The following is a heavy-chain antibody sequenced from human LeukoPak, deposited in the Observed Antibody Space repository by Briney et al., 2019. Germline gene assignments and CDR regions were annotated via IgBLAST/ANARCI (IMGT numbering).Heavy chain of an antibody. CDR1: GGSISSYY. V-gene: IGHV4-4*07. CDR3: ARESGSGSPLDY. D-gene: IGHD3-10*01. CDR2: IYTSGST. Sequence: PSETLSLTCTVSGGSISSYYWSWLRQPAGKGLEWIGRIYTSGSTNYNPSLKRRVTISVDTSKNQFSLKLGSVTAADTAVYYCARESGSGSPLDYWGQGTLVTVSS. J-gene: IGHJ4*02.